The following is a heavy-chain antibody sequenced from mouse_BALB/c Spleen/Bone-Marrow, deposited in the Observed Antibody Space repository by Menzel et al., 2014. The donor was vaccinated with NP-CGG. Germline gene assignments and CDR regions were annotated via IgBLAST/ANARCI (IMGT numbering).Heavy chain of an antibody. CDR1: GFNIKDTY. V-gene: IGHV14-3*02. CDR2: IDPANGNT. CDR3: ATYYRYDRRFAY. D-gene: IGHD2-14*01. J-gene: IGHJ3*01. Sequence: EVKLQESGAELVKPGASVKLSGTASGFNIKDTYMHWVKQRPEQGLEWIGRIDPANGNTKYDPKFQGKATITADTSSNTAYLQLSSLTSEDTAVYYCATYYRYDRRFAYWGQGTLVTVSA.